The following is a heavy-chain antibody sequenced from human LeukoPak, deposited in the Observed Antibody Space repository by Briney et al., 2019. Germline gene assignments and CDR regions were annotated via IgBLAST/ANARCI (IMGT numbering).Heavy chain of an antibody. CDR3: AKDRSRITMIVVVLDAFDI. D-gene: IGHD3-22*01. V-gene: IGHV3-30*18. CDR1: GFIFSTYG. J-gene: IGHJ3*02. CDR2: ISYDGSNK. Sequence: GRSLRLSCAASGFIFSTYGMHWVRQTPGKGLEWVAVISYDGSNKYYADSVKGRFTISRDNSKNTLYLQMNSLRAEDTAVYYCAKDRSRITMIVVVLDAFDIWGQGTMVTVSS.